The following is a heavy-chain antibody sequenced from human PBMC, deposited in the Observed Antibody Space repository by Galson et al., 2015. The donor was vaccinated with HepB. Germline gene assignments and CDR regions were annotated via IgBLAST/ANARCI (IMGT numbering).Heavy chain of an antibody. V-gene: IGHV3-30*04. Sequence: SLRLSCAASGFTFSSYAMHWVRQAPGKGLEWVALISYDGSNKYYADSVKGRFTVSRDDSKNALYVQMDSLRAEDTAVYYCARDILSAVPKAVVDNYFDSWGQGTLVIVSS. CDR3: ARDILSAVPKAVVDNYFDS. D-gene: IGHD6-19*01. CDR2: ISYDGSNK. J-gene: IGHJ4*02. CDR1: GFTFSSYA.